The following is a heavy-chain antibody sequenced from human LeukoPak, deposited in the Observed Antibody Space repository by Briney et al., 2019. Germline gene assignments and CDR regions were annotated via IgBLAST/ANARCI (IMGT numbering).Heavy chain of an antibody. CDR1: GYTSTSYG. V-gene: IGHV1-18*01. J-gene: IGHJ4*02. D-gene: IGHD6-19*01. CDR3: ARDLRSGIYSSGWYVGNSAGY. Sequence: GASVKVSCKASGYTSTSYGISWVRQAPGQGLEWMGWISACNGSTNYAQKLQGRVTMTTDTSTSTAYMELRSLRSDDTAVYYCARDLRSGIYSSGWYVGNSAGYWGQGTLVTVSS. CDR2: ISACNGST.